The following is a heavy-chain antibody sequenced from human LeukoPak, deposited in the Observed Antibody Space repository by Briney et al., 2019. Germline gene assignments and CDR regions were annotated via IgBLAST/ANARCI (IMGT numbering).Heavy chain of an antibody. V-gene: IGHV3-7*03. CDR2: IKQDGSEK. CDR3: AREGRRDGYNFPSDI. J-gene: IGHJ3*02. CDR1: GFTFSSYA. Sequence: PGGSLRLSCAASGFTFSSYAMSWVRQAPGKGLEWVANIKQDGSEKYYVDSVKGRFTISRDNAKNSLYLQMNSLRSDDTAVYYCAREGRRDGYNFPSDIWGQGTMVTVSS. D-gene: IGHD5-24*01.